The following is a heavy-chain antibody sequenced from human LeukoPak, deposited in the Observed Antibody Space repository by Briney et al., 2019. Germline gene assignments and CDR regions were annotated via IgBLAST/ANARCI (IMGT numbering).Heavy chain of an antibody. V-gene: IGHV1-69*13. CDR1: GGTFSSYA. J-gene: IGHJ1*01. CDR3: ASNHGSGSYYNIAEYFQH. CDR2: IIPIFGTA. Sequence: SVTVSCTASGGTFSSYAISWVRQAPGQGLEWMGGIIPIFGTANYAQKFQGRVTITADESTSTAYMELSSLRSEDTAVYYCASNHGSGSYYNIAEYFQHWGQGTLVTVTS. D-gene: IGHD3-10*01.